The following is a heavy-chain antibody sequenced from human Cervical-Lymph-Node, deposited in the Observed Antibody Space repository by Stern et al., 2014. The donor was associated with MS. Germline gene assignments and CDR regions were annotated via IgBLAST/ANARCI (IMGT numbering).Heavy chain of an antibody. CDR3: ARHSTPGRVTTTPFDY. CDR2: IYYTGNT. J-gene: IGHJ4*02. Sequence: QLQLQESGPGLVKPSETLSLTCSVSGGSSTRSSYYWGWIRQRPGKGLEWIGSIYYTGNTYYNPSLKNRLPISVDKAKDQFSLRVNSVTAADTAVYFCARHSTPGRVTTTPFDYWGRGILVAVSA. V-gene: IGHV4-39*01. D-gene: IGHD1/OR15-1a*01. CDR1: GGSSTRSSYY.